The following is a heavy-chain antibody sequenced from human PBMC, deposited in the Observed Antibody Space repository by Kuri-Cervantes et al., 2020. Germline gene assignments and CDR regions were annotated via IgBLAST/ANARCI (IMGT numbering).Heavy chain of an antibody. J-gene: IGHJ6*02. CDR2: IGTAGDT. CDR3: AREPISYYYYYGMDV. V-gene: IGHV3-13*01. CDR1: GFTFSSYD. Sequence: GESLKISCAASGFTFSSYDMHWVRQATGKGLEWVSAIGTAGDTYYPGSVKGRFTFSRENAKNSLYLQMNSLRAGDTAVYYCAREPISYYYYYGMDVWGQGTTVTVSS.